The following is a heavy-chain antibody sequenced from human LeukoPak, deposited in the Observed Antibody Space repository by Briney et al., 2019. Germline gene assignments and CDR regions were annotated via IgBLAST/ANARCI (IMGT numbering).Heavy chain of an antibody. CDR3: EREAYCSGGSCYSGPFDY. CDR2: IYTSGST. V-gene: IGHV4-4*07. Sequence: SETLSLTCTVSGGSISIYYWSWIRQPAGKGLEWIGRIYTSGSTNYNPSLKSRVTISVDKSKNQSSLKLSSVTAADTAVYYCEREAYCSGGSCYSGPFDYWGQGTLVTVSS. CDR1: GGSISIYY. D-gene: IGHD2-15*01. J-gene: IGHJ4*02.